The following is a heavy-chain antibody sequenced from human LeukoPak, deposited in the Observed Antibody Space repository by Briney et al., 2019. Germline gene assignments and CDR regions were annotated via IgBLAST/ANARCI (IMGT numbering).Heavy chain of an antibody. CDR1: GGTFSSYA. D-gene: IGHD3-22*01. V-gene: IGHV1-69*13. CDR3: ARQAGRNYYDGHDAFDV. CDR2: IIPIFGTA. J-gene: IGHJ3*01. Sequence: SVKVSCKASGGTFSSYAISWVRQAPGQGLEWMGGIIPIFGTANYAQEFQGRVTITADESTSTAYMELSSLRSEDTAVYYCARQAGRNYYDGHDAFDVWGQGTMVTVSS.